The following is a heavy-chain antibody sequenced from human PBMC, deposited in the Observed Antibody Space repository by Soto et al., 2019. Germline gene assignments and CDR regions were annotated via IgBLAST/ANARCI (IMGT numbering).Heavy chain of an antibody. CDR2: IYYAGST. V-gene: IGHV4-59*08. CDR1: GGSIISYY. D-gene: IGHD5-12*01. Sequence: QVRLQESGPGLVKPSETLSLTCTVSGGSIISYYWSWIRQPPGRGLEWIGFIYYAGSTKYNPSLNRRIPISVDTPKNQFFRTVTTVTAVDAADYYCARRIVAADRFDSGGKGTLFTVSS. CDR3: ARRIVAADRFDS. J-gene: IGHJ4*02.